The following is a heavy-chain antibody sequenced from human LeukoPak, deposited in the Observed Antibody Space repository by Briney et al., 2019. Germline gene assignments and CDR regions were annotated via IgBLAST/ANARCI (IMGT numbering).Heavy chain of an antibody. CDR1: GFTFDDYG. J-gene: IGHJ4*02. Sequence: GGSLRLSCAASGFTFDDYGMSWVRQAPGKGLEWVSGINWNGGSTGHADSVKGRFTISRDNAKNSLYLQMNSLRAEDTALYHCARVDYGDYQYYFDYWGQGTLVTVSS. CDR3: ARVDYGDYQYYFDY. V-gene: IGHV3-20*01. CDR2: INWNGGST. D-gene: IGHD4-17*01.